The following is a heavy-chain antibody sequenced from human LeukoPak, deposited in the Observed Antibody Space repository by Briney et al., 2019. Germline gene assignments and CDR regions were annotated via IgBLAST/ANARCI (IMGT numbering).Heavy chain of an antibody. CDR1: GLTFSSNS. Sequence: GGSLRLSCADSGLTFSSNSMDWVRQAPGKGLEWVSSISSSSTYIYYADSVRGRFTISRDNAKNSLYLQMNSLRAEDTAVYYCARDRYSSGWFDYWGQGTLVTVSS. CDR3: ARDRYSSGWFDY. D-gene: IGHD6-19*01. J-gene: IGHJ4*02. V-gene: IGHV3-21*01. CDR2: ISSSSTYI.